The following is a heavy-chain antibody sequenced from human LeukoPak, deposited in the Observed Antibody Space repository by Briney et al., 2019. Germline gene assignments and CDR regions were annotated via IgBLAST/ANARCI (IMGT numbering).Heavy chain of an antibody. CDR3: ARCSAPTGDFDY. J-gene: IGHJ4*02. D-gene: IGHD2-15*01. V-gene: IGHV3-30-3*01. CDR2: ISYDGSNK. Sequence: PGGSLRLSCAASGFTFSSYAMHWVRQAPGKGLEWVAVISYDGSNKYYADSVKGRFTISRDNSKNTLYLQMNSLRAEDTAVYYCARCSAPTGDFDYWGQGTLVTVSS. CDR1: GFTFSSYA.